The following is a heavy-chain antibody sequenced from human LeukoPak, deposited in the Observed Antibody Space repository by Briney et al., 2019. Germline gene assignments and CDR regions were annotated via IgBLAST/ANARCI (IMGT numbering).Heavy chain of an antibody. Sequence: GASVKVSCKASGGTFSSYAISWVRQAPGQGLEWMGGIIPIFGTANYAQKFQGRVTITADESTSTAYMKLSSLRSEDTAVYYCVWAGYYDSSGYKGYFDYWGQGTLVTVSS. D-gene: IGHD3-22*01. CDR1: GGTFSSYA. CDR2: IIPIFGTA. CDR3: VWAGYYDSSGYKGYFDY. V-gene: IGHV1-69*13. J-gene: IGHJ4*02.